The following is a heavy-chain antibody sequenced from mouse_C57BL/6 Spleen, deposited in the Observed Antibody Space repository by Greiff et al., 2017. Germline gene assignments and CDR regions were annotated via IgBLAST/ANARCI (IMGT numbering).Heavy chain of an antibody. D-gene: IGHD1-1*01. V-gene: IGHV1-59*01. CDR2: IDPSDSYT. Sequence: VQLQQPGAELVRPGTSVKLSCKASGCTFTSYWMHWVKQRPGQGLEWIGVIDPSDSYTNYNQKFKGKATLTVDTSSSTAYMQLSSLTSEDSAVYYCARPYYGSSSSYWYFDVWGTGTTVTVSS. J-gene: IGHJ1*03. CDR1: GCTFTSYW. CDR3: ARPYYGSSSSYWYFDV.